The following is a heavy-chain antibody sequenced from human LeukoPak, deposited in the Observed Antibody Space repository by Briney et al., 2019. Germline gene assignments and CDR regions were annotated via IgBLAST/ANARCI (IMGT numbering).Heavy chain of an antibody. Sequence: GGSLRLSCAASGFTFSNYWMTWVRQAPGKGLEWVANIKQDGSEKYYVDSVKGRVTISRDNVKNSLYLQMNSLRAEDTAVYYCARLLGTHINYFDPWGQGTLVTVSS. CDR2: IKQDGSEK. CDR3: ARLLGTHINYFDP. CDR1: GFTFSNYW. J-gene: IGHJ5*02. V-gene: IGHV3-7*01. D-gene: IGHD2-21*01.